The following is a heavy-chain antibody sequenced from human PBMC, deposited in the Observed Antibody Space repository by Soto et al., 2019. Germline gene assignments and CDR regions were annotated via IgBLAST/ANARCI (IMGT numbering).Heavy chain of an antibody. CDR2: ISDSGDRI. J-gene: IGHJ4*01. CDR1: DFPFPIYP. Sequence: EVQLLESGEPLHSLGGPLNLPCEPSDFPFPIYPMSGVRRAPGKGLEWVSSISDSGDRIYYADSVKGRFTISRDNSRNTLFLELNSLRAEDTAVYFCAKDHISKGIYYFAYWGQGTLVSVSS. CDR3: AKDHISKGIYYFAY. V-gene: IGHV3-23*01.